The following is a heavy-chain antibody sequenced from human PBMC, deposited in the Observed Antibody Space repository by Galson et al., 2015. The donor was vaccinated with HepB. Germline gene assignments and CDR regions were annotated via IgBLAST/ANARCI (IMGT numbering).Heavy chain of an antibody. V-gene: IGHV3-66*01. D-gene: IGHD2-15*01. CDR3: ARGVRSGPARSLFDC. CDR2: IYGGGST. J-gene: IGHJ4*02. CDR1: GFTVSSNY. Sequence: SLRLSCAASGFTVSSNYMNWVRQAPGKGLEWVSVIYGGGSTNYADSVKGRFTISRDNSKNTLFLQMNSLRAEDTAVYYCARGVRSGPARSLFDCWGQGTLVTVSS.